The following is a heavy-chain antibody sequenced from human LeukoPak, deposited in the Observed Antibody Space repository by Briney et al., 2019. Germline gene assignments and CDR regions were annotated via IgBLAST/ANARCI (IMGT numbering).Heavy chain of an antibody. CDR3: AKRYSGNYFDY. D-gene: IGHD1-26*01. CDR2: ISGSGSST. V-gene: IGHV3-23*01. CDR1: GFIFSSYA. Sequence: GGSLRLSCAASGFIFSSYALSWLRQAPGKGLEWVSTISGSGSSTYYADSVKGRFAISRDNSKNTLYLQMNSLRADDTALDYCAKRYSGNYFDYCGQGTLVTVSS. J-gene: IGHJ4*02.